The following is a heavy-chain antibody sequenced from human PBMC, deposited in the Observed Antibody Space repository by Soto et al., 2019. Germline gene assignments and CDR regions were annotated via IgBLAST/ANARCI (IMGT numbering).Heavy chain of an antibody. V-gene: IGHV4-34*10. Sequence: SETLSLTCAVYGGSVNGYYWNWIRQPPGKGLEWIGEINHTGGTHYNPSLKSRVTMSVDTSKNQFSLRLSSVTAADTAVYYCAKIHTAGLPLDYWGQGTLVTSPQ. CDR1: GGSVNGYY. CDR2: INHTGGT. CDR3: AKIHTAGLPLDY. J-gene: IGHJ4*02. D-gene: IGHD2-15*01.